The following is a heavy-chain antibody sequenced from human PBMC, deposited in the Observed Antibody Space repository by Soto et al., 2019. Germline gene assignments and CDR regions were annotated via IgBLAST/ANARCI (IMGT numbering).Heavy chain of an antibody. V-gene: IGHV4-61*01. J-gene: IGHJ6*02. CDR1: GGSVSSGSYY. D-gene: IGHD2-15*01. Sequence: QVQLQESGPGLVKPSEALSLTCTVSGGSVSSGSYYWSWIRQPPGKGLEWIGYIYYSGSTNYNPSLKSRVTISVDTSKNQFSLKLSSVTAADTAVYYCARGGLVVVAAVPYYYYGMDVWGQGTTVTVSS. CDR3: ARGGLVVVAAVPYYYYGMDV. CDR2: IYYSGST.